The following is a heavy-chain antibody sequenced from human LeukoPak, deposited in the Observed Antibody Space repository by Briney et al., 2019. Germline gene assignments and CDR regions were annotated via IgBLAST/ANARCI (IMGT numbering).Heavy chain of an antibody. CDR1: GYTFTSYG. Sequence: GASVKVSCKASGYTFTSYGISWVRQAPGQGLEWMGWISAYNGNTNYAQKLRGRVTMTTDTSTSTAYMELRSLRSDDTAVYYCARDLKQWLEPNWFDPWGQGTLVTVSS. J-gene: IGHJ5*02. D-gene: IGHD6-19*01. CDR2: ISAYNGNT. CDR3: ARDLKQWLEPNWFDP. V-gene: IGHV1-18*01.